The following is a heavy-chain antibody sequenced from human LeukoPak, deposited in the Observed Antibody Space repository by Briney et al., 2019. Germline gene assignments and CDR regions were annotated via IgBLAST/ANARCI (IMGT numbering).Heavy chain of an antibody. V-gene: IGHV4-61*02. CDR1: GGSIRGGNYY. Sequence: SETLSLTCTVSGGSIRGGNYYWSWIRQPAGKGLEWIGRFYTSGSTNYSPSLKSRVTISVDMSKNQFSLKLSSVTAADTAVYYCAREGVVVPAAIHYFDYWGQGTLVTVSS. J-gene: IGHJ4*02. CDR3: AREGVVVPAAIHYFDY. D-gene: IGHD2-2*01. CDR2: FYTSGST.